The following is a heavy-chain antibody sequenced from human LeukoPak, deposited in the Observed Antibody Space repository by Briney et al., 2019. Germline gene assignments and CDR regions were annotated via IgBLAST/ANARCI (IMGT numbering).Heavy chain of an antibody. CDR1: GFTFSCYA. D-gene: IGHD3-22*01. Sequence: PGGSLRLSCAASGFTFSCYAMSWVRQAPGKGLEWVSAISGSGGSTYYADSVKGRFTISRDNSKNTLYLQMNSLRAEDTAVYYCANIPLKYYYDSSGYFGDYWGQGTLVTVSS. CDR3: ANIPLKYYYDSSGYFGDY. V-gene: IGHV3-23*01. J-gene: IGHJ4*02. CDR2: ISGSGGST.